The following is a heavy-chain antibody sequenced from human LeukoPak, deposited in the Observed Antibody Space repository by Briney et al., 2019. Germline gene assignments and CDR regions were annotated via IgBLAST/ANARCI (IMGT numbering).Heavy chain of an antibody. CDR1: GFTVSRYW. V-gene: IGHV3-74*03. Sequence: GGSLRLSCAASGFTVSRYWMHWVRQAPGKGLVWVSRIDSDVSSTTYADSVKGRFIISRDNAKNTLYLQMNSLRAEDTAVYYCAGTVTDAFDIWGQGTMVTVSS. CDR2: IDSDVSST. D-gene: IGHD3-16*02. CDR3: AGTVTDAFDI. J-gene: IGHJ3*02.